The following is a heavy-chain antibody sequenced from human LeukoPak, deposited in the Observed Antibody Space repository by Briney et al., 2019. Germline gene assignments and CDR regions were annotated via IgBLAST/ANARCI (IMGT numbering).Heavy chain of an antibody. Sequence: GGSLRRSCAASGITFGNNWMHWVRQGPGKGLVWISRINSDGGGAIYADSVKGRFTVSTDNAKNTLYLQMNSLRAEDTAVYYCARAVPPNWFDTWGQGTLVTVSS. CDR2: INSDGGGA. CDR1: GITFGNNW. CDR3: ARAVPPNWFDT. V-gene: IGHV3-74*01. J-gene: IGHJ5*02.